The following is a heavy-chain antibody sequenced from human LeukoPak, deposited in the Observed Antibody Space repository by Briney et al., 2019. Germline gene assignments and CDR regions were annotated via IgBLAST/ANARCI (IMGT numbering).Heavy chain of an antibody. V-gene: IGHV3-48*01. J-gene: IGHJ3*02. CDR2: ISSSSSTI. CDR3: ARAGRGHAFDI. D-gene: IGHD1-26*01. CDR1: GFTFSSYS. Sequence: GGSLRLSCAASGFTFSSYSMNWVRQAPGKGLEWVSYISSSSSTIYYADSVKGRFTISRDNAKNSLYLQMNSLRAEDTAVYYCARAGRGHAFDIWGQGTMVTVSS.